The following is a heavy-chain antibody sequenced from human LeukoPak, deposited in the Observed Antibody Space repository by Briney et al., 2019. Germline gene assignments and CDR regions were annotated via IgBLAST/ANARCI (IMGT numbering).Heavy chain of an antibody. Sequence: SGGSLRLSCAASGFTFSSYAMSWVRQAPGKGLEWVSAISGSGGSTYYADSVKGRFTISRDNSKNTLYLQMNSLRAEDTAVYYCASRTTDYGGNYWGQGTLVTVSS. CDR2: ISGSGGST. J-gene: IGHJ4*02. CDR1: GFTFSSYA. CDR3: ASRTTDYGGNY. V-gene: IGHV3-23*01. D-gene: IGHD4-23*01.